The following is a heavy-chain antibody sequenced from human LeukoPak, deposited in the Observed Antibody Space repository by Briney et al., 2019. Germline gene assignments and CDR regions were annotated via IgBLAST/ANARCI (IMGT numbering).Heavy chain of an antibody. CDR1: GFTFSSYS. CDR2: ISNSSSTI. V-gene: IGHV3-48*01. J-gene: IGHJ4*02. Sequence: PGGSLRLSCAASGFTFSSYSMNWVRQAPGKGLEWVSYISNSSSTIYYADSVKGRFTISRDNAKNSLYLQMNSLRAEDTAVYYCARSTVRGVIYFDYWGQGTLVTVSS. D-gene: IGHD3-10*02. CDR3: ARSTVRGVIYFDY.